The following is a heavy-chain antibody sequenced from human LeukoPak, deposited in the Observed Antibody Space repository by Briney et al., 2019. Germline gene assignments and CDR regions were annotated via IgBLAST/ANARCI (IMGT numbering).Heavy chain of an antibody. J-gene: IGHJ4*02. CDR1: GGSISSYY. CDR2: IYYSGST. V-gene: IGHV4-59*08. D-gene: IGHD2-21*01. CDR3: ARHSPIYYFDY. Sequence: SETLSLTCTVSGGSISSYYWSWIRQPPGKGLEWIGYIYYSGSTNYNPSLKSRVTISVDTSKNQFSLKLSSVTAADTAVYYCARHSPIYYFDYWGQGTLVTVSS.